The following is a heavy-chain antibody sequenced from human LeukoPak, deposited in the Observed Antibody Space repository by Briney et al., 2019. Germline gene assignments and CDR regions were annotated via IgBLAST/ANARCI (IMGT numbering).Heavy chain of an antibody. V-gene: IGHV3-23*01. CDR2: IYENGGTT. CDR3: AKDFRIGYSAHFDY. CDR1: EFTFRSHA. J-gene: IGHJ4*02. Sequence: GGSLRLSCVGSEFTFRSHAMSWVRQAPEKGLEFVSGIYENGGTTYYADSVKGRFSISRDNSKNTLYLQMDSLRGEDTAVYYCAKDFRIGYSAHFDYWGQGALVTVSS. D-gene: IGHD2-21*01.